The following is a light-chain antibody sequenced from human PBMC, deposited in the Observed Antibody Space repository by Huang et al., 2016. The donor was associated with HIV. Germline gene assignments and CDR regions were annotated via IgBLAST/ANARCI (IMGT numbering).Light chain of an antibody. CDR1: QSLVHSNGYNY. V-gene: IGKV2-28*01. CDR3: MQALQTPT. Sequence: DIVMTQSPLSLPVTPGEPASISCRSSQSLVHSNGYNYLDWYRQKPGQSPQLLIYLGSNRASGVPDRFSGSGSGTDFTLKISRVEAEDVGVYYCMQALQTPTFGGGTKVEIK. CDR2: LGS. J-gene: IGKJ4*01.